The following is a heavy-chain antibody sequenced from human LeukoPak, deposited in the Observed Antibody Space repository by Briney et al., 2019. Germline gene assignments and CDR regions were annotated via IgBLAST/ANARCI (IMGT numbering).Heavy chain of an antibody. CDR2: IRYDGSNK. CDR3: AKDRGCSGGSCYRWY. V-gene: IGHV3-30*02. D-gene: IGHD2-15*01. J-gene: IGHJ4*02. Sequence: PGGSLRLSCAASGFTFSSYGMHWVRLAPGKGLEWVAFIRYDGSNKYYADSVKGRFTISRDNSKNTLYLQMNSLRAEDTAVYYCAKDRGCSGGSCYRWYWGQGTLVTVSS. CDR1: GFTFSSYG.